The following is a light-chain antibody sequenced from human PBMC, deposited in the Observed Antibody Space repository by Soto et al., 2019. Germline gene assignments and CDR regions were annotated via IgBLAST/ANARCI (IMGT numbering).Light chain of an antibody. CDR3: KQYGNSPPGT. J-gene: IGKJ5*01. Sequence: TVLTQSPGTLYLSPGERATLSCRASQSVANSHVAWYQQRRGLPPRLLIYGASNRATGIPDRFSGSGSGADFTLTISRLEPEDSAVYFCKQYGNSPPGTFGQWTRLEI. V-gene: IGKV3-20*01. CDR2: GAS. CDR1: QSVANSH.